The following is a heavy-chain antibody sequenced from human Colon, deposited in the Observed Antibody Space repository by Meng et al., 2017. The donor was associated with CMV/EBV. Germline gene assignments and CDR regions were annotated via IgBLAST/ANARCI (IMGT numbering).Heavy chain of an antibody. J-gene: IGHJ5*01. CDR3: ARSVATASTLNHYDS. V-gene: IGHV1-2*02. D-gene: IGHD5-18*01. CDR2: INPRSGDT. CDR1: GYDFITKT. Sequence: ASVKVSCKTSGYDFITKTIHWVRQAPGQGLEWMGWINPRSGDTKDAQKVRGRVILTRDASANTAYLEVRSLRSDDTAIYYCARSVATASTLNHYDSWGQGTLVTVSS.